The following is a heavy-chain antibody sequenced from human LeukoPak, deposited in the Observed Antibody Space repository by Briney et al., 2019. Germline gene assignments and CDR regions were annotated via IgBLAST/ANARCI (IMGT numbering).Heavy chain of an antibody. CDR1: GGTFSSYA. V-gene: IGHV1-69*04. Sequence: SSVKVSCKASGGTFSSYAISWVRQAPGQGLEWMGRIIPILGIANHAQKFQGRVTITADKSTSTAYMELSSLRSEDTAVYYCAGGEITAMVTLFDYWGQGTLVTVSS. CDR2: IIPILGIA. D-gene: IGHD5-18*01. CDR3: AGGEITAMVTLFDY. J-gene: IGHJ4*02.